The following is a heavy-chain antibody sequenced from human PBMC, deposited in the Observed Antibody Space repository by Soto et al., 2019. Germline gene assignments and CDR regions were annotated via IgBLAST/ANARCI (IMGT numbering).Heavy chain of an antibody. D-gene: IGHD3-10*01. CDR1: GFTFSSYS. CDR3: AKGKAVLLWFGELPYDAFDI. V-gene: IGHV3-21*01. Sequence: EVQLVESGGGPVKPGGSLRLSCAASGFTFSSYSMNWVRQAPGKGLEWVSSISSSSSYIYYADSVKGRFTISRDNAKNSLYLQMNSLRAEDTAVYYCAKGKAVLLWFGELPYDAFDIWGQGTMVTVSS. CDR2: ISSSSSYI. J-gene: IGHJ3*02.